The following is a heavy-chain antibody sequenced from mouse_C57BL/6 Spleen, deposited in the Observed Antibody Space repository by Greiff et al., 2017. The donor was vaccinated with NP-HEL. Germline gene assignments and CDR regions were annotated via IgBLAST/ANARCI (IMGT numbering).Heavy chain of an antibody. CDR3: ARKVATRMDY. J-gene: IGHJ4*01. Sequence: EVKVEESGGGLVKPGGSLKLSCAASGFTFSDYGMHWVRQAPEKGLEWVAYISSGSSTIYYADTVKGRFTISRDNAKNTLFLQMTSLRSEDTAMYYCARKVATRMDYWGQGTSVTVSA. CDR2: ISSGSSTI. V-gene: IGHV5-17*01. D-gene: IGHD1-1*01. CDR1: GFTFSDYG.